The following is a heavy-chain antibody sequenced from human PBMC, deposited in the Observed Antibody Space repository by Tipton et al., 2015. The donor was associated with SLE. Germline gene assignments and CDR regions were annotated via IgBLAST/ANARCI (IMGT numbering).Heavy chain of an antibody. CDR2: ISAYNGNT. D-gene: IGHD1-26*01. Sequence: QVQLVQSGPEVKKPGASVKVSCKASGYTFTSYGISWVRQAPGQGLEWMGWISAYNGNTNYAQKLQGRVTMTTDTSTSTAYMELRSLRSDDTAVYYCARDSPVYSGSYYYYYGMDVWGQGTTVTVSS. V-gene: IGHV1-18*01. CDR1: GYTFTSYG. J-gene: IGHJ6*02. CDR3: ARDSPVYSGSYYYYYGMDV.